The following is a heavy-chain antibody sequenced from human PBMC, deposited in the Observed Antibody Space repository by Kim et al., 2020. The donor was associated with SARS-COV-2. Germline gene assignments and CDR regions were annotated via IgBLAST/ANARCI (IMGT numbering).Heavy chain of an antibody. CDR1: GFTFSSYS. CDR2: IDSTGSYI. V-gene: IGHV3-21*01. J-gene: IGHJ4*02. Sequence: GGSLRLSCEASGFTFSSYSMNWVRQAPGKGLEWVSSIDSTGSYINYADSVKGRFTISRDNAKNSLYLQMNSLRAEDTAIYYCAKDRPSADGSFDYWGQGTLVTVSS. CDR3: AKDRPSADGSFDY. D-gene: IGHD3-10*01.